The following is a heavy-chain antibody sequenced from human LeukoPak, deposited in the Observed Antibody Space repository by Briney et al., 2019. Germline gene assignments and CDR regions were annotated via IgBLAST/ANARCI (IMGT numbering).Heavy chain of an antibody. J-gene: IGHJ5*02. V-gene: IGHV3-23*01. CDR3: AKDGIVDTAMVNWFDP. CDR1: GFTFSSYA. Sequence: PGASLRLSCAASGFTFSSYAMSWVRQAPGKGLNGFPVIVGSGGSTYYADSVKGRFTISRDNSKNTLYLQMNSLRAEDTAVYYCAKDGIVDTAMVNWFDPWGQGTLVTVSS. D-gene: IGHD5-18*01. CDR2: IVGSGGST.